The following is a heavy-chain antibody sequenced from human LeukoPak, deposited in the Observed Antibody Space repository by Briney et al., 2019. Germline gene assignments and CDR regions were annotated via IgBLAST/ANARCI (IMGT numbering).Heavy chain of an antibody. CDR1: GFTFSSYS. CDR3: ARGLEGSGSYYNGYFDY. V-gene: IGHV3-20*04. Sequence: PGGSLRLSCAASGFTFSSYSMSWVRQVPGKGLEWVSGINWNGGSTGYADSVKGRFTISRDNAKNSLYLQMNSLRAEDTALYYCARGLEGSGSYYNGYFDYWGQGTLVTVSS. J-gene: IGHJ4*02. CDR2: INWNGGST. D-gene: IGHD3-10*01.